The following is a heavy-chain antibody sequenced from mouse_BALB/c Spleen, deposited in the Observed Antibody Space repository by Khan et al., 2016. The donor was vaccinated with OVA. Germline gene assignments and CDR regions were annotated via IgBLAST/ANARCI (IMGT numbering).Heavy chain of an antibody. CDR2: INPHIGET. D-gene: IGHD1-1*01. CDR1: GYSFTGYF. J-gene: IGHJ2*01. Sequence: VQLQQSGPELVRPGASVKISCKASGYSFTGYFMNWVMQSYGKSLEGIGRINPHIGETFYNQRFKNKATLTVDESSSTAHMELRCLASADSAVYYCTRIYRSDFDYWGQGTTLTVSS. V-gene: IGHV1-20*02. CDR3: TRIYRSDFDY.